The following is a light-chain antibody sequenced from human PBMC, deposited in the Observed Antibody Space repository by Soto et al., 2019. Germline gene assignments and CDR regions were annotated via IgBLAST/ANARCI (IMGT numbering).Light chain of an antibody. CDR2: KAS. V-gene: IGKV1-5*03. Sequence: DIEMTQSPSTLSASVGDRVTITCRATQSLNIWLAWYQQKPGRAPKLLISKASSLESGVPSRFSGSGSGTEFSLTISSLQPDDFVTYYCQQYKAYLHTFGQGTRLEIK. CDR3: QQYKAYLHT. J-gene: IGKJ5*01. CDR1: QSLNIW.